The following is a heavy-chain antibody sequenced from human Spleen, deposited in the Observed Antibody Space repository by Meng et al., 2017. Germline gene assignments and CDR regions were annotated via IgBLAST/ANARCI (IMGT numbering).Heavy chain of an antibody. J-gene: IGHJ4*02. V-gene: IGHV4-30-4*01. Sequence: QVQLQESGRGLVEHSQTLSVTGTVSGGSMSSGNYYWSWLRQPPGKGLEWIGYIHHSRSAYYNPSLKSRVSISVDTSKNQFSLNLNSMTAADTAVYYCASFDHIPRRNYFDYWGQGTLVTVSS. CDR3: ASFDHIPRRNYFDY. CDR1: GGSMSSGNYY. CDR2: IHHSRSA. D-gene: IGHD2-21*01.